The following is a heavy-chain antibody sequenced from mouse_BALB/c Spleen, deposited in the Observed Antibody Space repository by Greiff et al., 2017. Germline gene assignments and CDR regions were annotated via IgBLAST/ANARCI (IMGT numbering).Heavy chain of an antibody. D-gene: IGHD2-1*01. CDR3: ARNNGNYYFDY. Sequence: VKVVESGPGLVQPSQSLSITCTVSGFSLTSYGVHWVRQSPGKGLEWLGVIWSGGSTDYNAAFISRLSISKDNSKSQVFFKMNSLQANDTAIYYCARNNGNYYFDYWGQGTTLTVSS. V-gene: IGHV2-2*02. CDR1: GFSLTSYG. CDR2: IWSGGST. J-gene: IGHJ2*01.